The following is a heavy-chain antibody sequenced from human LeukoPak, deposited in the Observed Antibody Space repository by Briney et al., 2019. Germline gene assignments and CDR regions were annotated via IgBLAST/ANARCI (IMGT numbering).Heavy chain of an antibody. CDR1: GGSISSGGYY. D-gene: IGHD6-13*01. CDR3: ARDSTAAGGEYYFDY. J-gene: IGHJ4*02. CDR2: IYYSGST. Sequence: SETLSLTCTVSGGSISSGGYYWSWIRQHPGKGLGWIGYIYYSGSTYYNPSLKSRVTISVDTSKNQFSLKLSSVTAADTAVYYCARDSTAAGGEYYFDYWGQGTLVTVSS. V-gene: IGHV4-31*03.